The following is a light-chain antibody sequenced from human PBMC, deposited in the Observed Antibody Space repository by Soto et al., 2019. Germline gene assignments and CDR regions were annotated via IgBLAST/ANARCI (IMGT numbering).Light chain of an antibody. CDR2: YDD. J-gene: IGLJ1*01. Sequence: QSVLTQPPSVAEAPRQRVTISCSGSSFNIGDNAVNWYQQFPGKAPKLLIYYDDLLPSGVSDRFSGSKSGTSASLVISGLQSDDGADYYCSAWDGTLNGFVFVTGTKLTVL. CDR3: SAWDGTLNGFV. V-gene: IGLV1-36*01. CDR1: SFNIGDNA.